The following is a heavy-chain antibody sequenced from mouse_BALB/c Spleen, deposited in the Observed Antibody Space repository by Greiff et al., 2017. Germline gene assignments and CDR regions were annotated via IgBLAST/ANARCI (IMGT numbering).Heavy chain of an antibody. J-gene: IGHJ3*01. CDR2: INPSTGYT. CDR3: AREGYGSKFAY. V-gene: IGHV1-7*01. Sequence: QVQLQQSGAELAKPGASVKMSCKASGYTFTSYWMHWVKQRPGQGLEWIGYINPSTGYTEYNQKFKDKATLTADKSSSTAYMQLSSLTSEDSAVYYCAREGYGSKFAYWGQGTLVTVSA. D-gene: IGHD1-1*01. CDR1: GYTFTSYW.